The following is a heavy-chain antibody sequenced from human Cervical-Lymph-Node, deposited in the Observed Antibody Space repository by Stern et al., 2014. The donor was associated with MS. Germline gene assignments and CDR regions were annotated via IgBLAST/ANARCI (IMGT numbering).Heavy chain of an antibody. CDR2: IYPGDSEP. CDR3: ARDYGDYAFDY. V-gene: IGHV5-51*01. CDR1: GYSFTAYW. J-gene: IGHJ4*02. D-gene: IGHD4-17*01. Sequence: VQLVESGAEVKKPGEALKISCTRSGYSFTAYWIASVRQVPGKGLEWMGIIYPGDSEPRYSPSFQGKVTISADKSISTAYLQWSSLKASDTAMYYCARDYGDYAFDYWGQGTLVTVSS.